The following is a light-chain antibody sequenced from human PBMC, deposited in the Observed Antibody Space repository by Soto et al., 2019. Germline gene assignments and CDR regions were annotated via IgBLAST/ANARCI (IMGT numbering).Light chain of an antibody. CDR1: SSNIGSNT. Sequence: QAVVTQPPSASGTPGQRVTISCSGSSSNIGSNTVNWCQQLPGTAPKLLIYSNNQRPSGVPDRFSGSKSGTSASLAISGLQSEDEADFYCAAWDDSLKGWVFGGGTKLTVL. J-gene: IGLJ3*02. V-gene: IGLV1-44*01. CDR3: AAWDDSLKGWV. CDR2: SNN.